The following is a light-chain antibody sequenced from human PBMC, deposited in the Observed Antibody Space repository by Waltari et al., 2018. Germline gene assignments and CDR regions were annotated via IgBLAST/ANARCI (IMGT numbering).Light chain of an antibody. CDR1: QSLVNSEGNTY. CDR3: MQGTHWPPWT. Sequence: DVVMTQSPLSLPVTLGQPASISCRSSQSLVNSEGNTYLNWFQQRPGQSPRRLIYKVSTRDSGVPDRFSGSGSGTDFTLKISRVEAEDVGVYYCMQGTHWPPWTFGQGTKVEIK. V-gene: IGKV2-30*01. J-gene: IGKJ1*01. CDR2: KVS.